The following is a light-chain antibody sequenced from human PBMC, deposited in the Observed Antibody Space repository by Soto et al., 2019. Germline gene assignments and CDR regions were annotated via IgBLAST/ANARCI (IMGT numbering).Light chain of an antibody. V-gene: IGLV3-21*04. CDR2: YDS. J-gene: IGLJ1*01. CDR1: NIGSKS. CDR3: QVWDSSSDHPGV. Sequence: SYELTQPPSVSVAPGKTARITCGVNNIGSKSVHWYQRKPGQAPVPVIYYDSDRPSGIPERFSGSNSGNTATLTISRVEAGDEAEYYCQVWDSSSDHPGVFGTGTKLTVL.